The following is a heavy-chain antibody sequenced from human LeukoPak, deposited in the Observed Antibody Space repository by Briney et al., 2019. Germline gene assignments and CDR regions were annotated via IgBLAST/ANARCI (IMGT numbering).Heavy chain of an antibody. D-gene: IGHD1-26*01. CDR1: GFTFINVW. CDR3: ATEYYGSYNY. J-gene: IGHJ4*02. CDR2: IKSKTDGETT. Sequence: GGSLRLSCAASGFTFINVWMSWVRQAPGKGLEWVALIKSKTDGETTDYAAPVTGRFTISRDDSKDTVYLQMNSLKTEDTALYYCATEYYGSYNYWGQGTLVTVS. V-gene: IGHV3-15*01.